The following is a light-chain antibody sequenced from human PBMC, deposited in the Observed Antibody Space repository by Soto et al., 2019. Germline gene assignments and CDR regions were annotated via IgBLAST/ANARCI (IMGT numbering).Light chain of an antibody. V-gene: IGKV3-20*01. CDR3: QHYDSARWT. Sequence: EIVMTQSPATLSVSPGERATLSRRASQSVSSNLAWYHQRPGQAPRLLIYDASRRATGIPDRFSGSGSGTDFSLTISRLEPEDFAVYYCQHYDSARWTFGLGTKVDIK. CDR2: DAS. CDR1: QSVSSN. J-gene: IGKJ1*01.